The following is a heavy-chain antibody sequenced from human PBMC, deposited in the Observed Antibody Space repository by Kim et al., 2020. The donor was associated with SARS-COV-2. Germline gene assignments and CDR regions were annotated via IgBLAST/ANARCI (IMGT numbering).Heavy chain of an antibody. Sequence: DARKFQGRGTMTRDTPTSTVYMELSSLRSEDTAVYYCASPSSGMIAFDIWGQGTMVTVSS. CDR3: ASPSSGMIAFDI. V-gene: IGHV1-46*01. J-gene: IGHJ3*02. D-gene: IGHD3-16*01.